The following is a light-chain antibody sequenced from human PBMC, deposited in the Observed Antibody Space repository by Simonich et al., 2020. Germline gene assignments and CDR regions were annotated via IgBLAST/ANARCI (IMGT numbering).Light chain of an antibody. V-gene: IGLV2-14*01. J-gene: IGLJ3*02. CDR1: SSDVGGYNH. CDR3: SSYTSSSTNWV. Sequence: QSALTQPASVSGSPGQSIPISCTGTSSDVGGYNHVSWYQQHPGTAPKLMIYEVSKRPSGVSNRFSGSKSGNTASLTISGLQAEDEADYYCSSYTSSSTNWVFGGGTKLTVL. CDR2: EVS.